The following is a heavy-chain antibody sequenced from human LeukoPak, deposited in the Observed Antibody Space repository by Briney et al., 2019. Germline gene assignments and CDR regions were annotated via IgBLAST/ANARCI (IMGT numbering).Heavy chain of an antibody. V-gene: IGHV4-59*08. CDR1: GGSISSYY. D-gene: IGHD5-24*01. Sequence: PPETLSLTCTVSGGSISSYYWSWIRQPPGKGLEWIGYIYYSGSTKYNPSLKSRVSISVDTSKNQFSLKLSSVTAADTAVYYCARGAGAGYNLQPFDYWGQGTLVTVSS. CDR3: ARGAGAGYNLQPFDY. J-gene: IGHJ4*02. CDR2: IYYSGST.